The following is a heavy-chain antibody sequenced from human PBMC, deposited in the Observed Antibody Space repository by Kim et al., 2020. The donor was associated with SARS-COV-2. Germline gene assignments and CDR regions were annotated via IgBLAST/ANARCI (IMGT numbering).Heavy chain of an antibody. Sequence: TPSLKSRVTISVDTSKNQFSLKLSSVTAADTAVYYCARNIAARPLYYFDYWGQGTLVTVSS. V-gene: IGHV4-39*07. J-gene: IGHJ4*02. CDR3: ARNIAARPLYYFDY. D-gene: IGHD6-6*01.